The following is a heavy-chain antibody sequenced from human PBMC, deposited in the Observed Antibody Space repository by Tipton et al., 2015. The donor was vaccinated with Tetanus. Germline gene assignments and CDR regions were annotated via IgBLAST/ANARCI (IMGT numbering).Heavy chain of an antibody. Sequence: QSGAEVKKPGASVKVSCTASGYTFTGNYIHWVRQVPGQRLEWMAWINPNSGGTDFARKFQGRVTVTRDTSISTAYMELSGLRSDDTAVYFCARATANSAFDFRGQGTRVIVSP. V-gene: IGHV1-2*02. CDR3: ARATANSAFDF. D-gene: IGHD2-21*02. CDR1: GYTFTGNY. CDR2: INPNSGGT. J-gene: IGHJ4*02.